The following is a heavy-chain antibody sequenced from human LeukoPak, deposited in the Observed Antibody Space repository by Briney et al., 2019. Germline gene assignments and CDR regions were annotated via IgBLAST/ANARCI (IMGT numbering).Heavy chain of an antibody. D-gene: IGHD3-10*01. CDR3: ARATDYYGSGSYLPLYYFYGMDV. V-gene: IGHV3-30*04. CDR1: GFTFSRHA. CDR2: ISYDGSDE. Sequence: GRSLRLSCAASGFTFSRHAMHWVRQSPGKGLEWVAIISYDGSDEYIADFVKGRFSISRDNSRNTLDLQMNSLTTEDTALYYCARATDYYGSGSYLPLYYFYGMDVWGKGTAVIVSS. J-gene: IGHJ6*04.